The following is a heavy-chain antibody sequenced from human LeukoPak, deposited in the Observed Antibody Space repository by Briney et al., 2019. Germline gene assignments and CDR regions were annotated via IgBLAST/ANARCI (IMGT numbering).Heavy chain of an antibody. V-gene: IGHV4-39*01. CDR3: ARTQWLGTNYFDN. CDR2: IYYSGST. J-gene: IGHJ4*02. Sequence: PSETLSLTCTVSGDSISSSSYYWGWIRQPPGKGLEWIGNIYYSGSTYYNPSLKSRVTISVDTSKNQFSLKLSSVTAADTAVYYCARTQWLGTNYFDNWGQGTLVTVSS. D-gene: IGHD6-19*01. CDR1: GDSISSSSYY.